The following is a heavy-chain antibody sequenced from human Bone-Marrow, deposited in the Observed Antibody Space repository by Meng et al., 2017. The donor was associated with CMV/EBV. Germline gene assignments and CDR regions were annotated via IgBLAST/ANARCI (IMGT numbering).Heavy chain of an antibody. Sequence: GSLRLSCAVYGGSFSGYYWSWIRQPPGKGLEWIGEINHSGSTNYNPSLKSRVTITVDTSKNQFSLKLSSVTAADTAVYYCARDRQRIEYYDFGSGYHPSWFDPWGQGTLVTVSS. CDR2: INHSGST. V-gene: IGHV4-34*01. CDR3: ARDRQRIEYYDFGSGYHPSWFDP. J-gene: IGHJ5*02. CDR1: GGSFSGYY. D-gene: IGHD3-3*01.